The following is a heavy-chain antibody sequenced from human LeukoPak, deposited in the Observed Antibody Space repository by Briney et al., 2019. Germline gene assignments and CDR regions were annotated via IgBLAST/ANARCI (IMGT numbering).Heavy chain of an antibody. V-gene: IGHV1-46*01. CDR2: INPSGGST. J-gene: IGHJ6*03. CDR1: GYTFTSYY. CDR3: ARAREIDYYYYYMDV. D-gene: IGHD5-24*01. Sequence: ASVKVSCKASGYTFTSYYMHWVRQAPGQGLEWMGIINPSGGSTSYAQKFQGRVTMTRDMSTSTVYMELSSLRSEDTAVYYCARAREIDYYYYYMDVWGKGTTVTVSS.